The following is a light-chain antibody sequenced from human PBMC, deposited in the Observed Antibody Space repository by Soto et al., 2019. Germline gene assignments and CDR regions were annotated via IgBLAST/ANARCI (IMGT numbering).Light chain of an antibody. Sequence: QSLLTQPPSVSAAPGQTVTISCSGSSSNIGNNYVFWYQQLPGTAPKLLIYDNDKRPSGIPDRFSGSKSGTSATLGITGLQTGDEADYYCATWDRSLSVGVFGGGTKLTVL. CDR1: SSNIGNNY. CDR2: DND. J-gene: IGLJ2*01. CDR3: ATWDRSLSVGV. V-gene: IGLV1-51*01.